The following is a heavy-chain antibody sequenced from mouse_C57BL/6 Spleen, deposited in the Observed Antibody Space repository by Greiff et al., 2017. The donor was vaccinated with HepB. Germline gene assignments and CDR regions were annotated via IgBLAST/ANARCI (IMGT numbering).Heavy chain of an antibody. Sequence: VQLKQSGPELVKPGASVKISCKASGYSFTGYYMNWVKQSPEKSLEWIGEINPSTGGTTYNQKFKAKATLTVDKSSSTAYMQLKSLTSEDSAVYYCARGYGNYYYYAMDYWGQGTSVTVSS. D-gene: IGHD2-1*01. CDR1: GYSFTGYY. J-gene: IGHJ4*01. CDR3: ARGYGNYYYYAMDY. V-gene: IGHV1-42*01. CDR2: INPSTGGT.